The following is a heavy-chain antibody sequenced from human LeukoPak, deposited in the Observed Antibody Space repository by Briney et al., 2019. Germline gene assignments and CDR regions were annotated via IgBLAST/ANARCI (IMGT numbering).Heavy chain of an antibody. Sequence: LQTLSLTCTVSGGSISSGGYYWSWIRQHPGKGLEWIGYIYYSGSTYYNPSLKSRVTISVDTSKNQFSLKLSSVTAADTAVYYCARGPYYAILTGYSGFDYWGQGTLVTVSS. CDR3: ARGPYYAILTGYSGFDY. V-gene: IGHV4-31*03. J-gene: IGHJ4*02. CDR2: IYYSGST. CDR1: GGSISSGGYY. D-gene: IGHD3-9*01.